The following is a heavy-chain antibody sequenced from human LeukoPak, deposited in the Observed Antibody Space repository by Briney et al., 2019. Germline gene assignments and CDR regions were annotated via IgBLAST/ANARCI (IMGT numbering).Heavy chain of an antibody. CDR3: AKGSGSSRYYYYYYMDV. Sequence: GGSLRLSCAASGFTFSSYGMHWVRQAPGKGLEWVAFIRYDGSNKYYADSVKGRFTISRDNSKNTLYLQMNSLRAEDTAVYYCAKGSGSSRYYYYYYMDVWGKGITVTVSS. V-gene: IGHV3-30*02. CDR2: IRYDGSNK. J-gene: IGHJ6*03. CDR1: GFTFSSYG. D-gene: IGHD6-13*01.